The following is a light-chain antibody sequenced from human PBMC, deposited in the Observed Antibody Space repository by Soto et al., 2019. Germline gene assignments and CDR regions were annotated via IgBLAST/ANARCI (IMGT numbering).Light chain of an antibody. CDR3: SSFTDRSTLV. J-gene: IGLJ3*02. Sequence: QSVLTQPASVSGSLGQSITIPCTGTSSDVGGFDFASWYQQHPGKAPKLIIFQVTNRPSGVSRRFSGSKSGNTASLTISALQAEDEADYFCSSFTDRSTLVFGGGTKLTVL. CDR2: QVT. CDR1: SSDVGGFDF. V-gene: IGLV2-14*01.